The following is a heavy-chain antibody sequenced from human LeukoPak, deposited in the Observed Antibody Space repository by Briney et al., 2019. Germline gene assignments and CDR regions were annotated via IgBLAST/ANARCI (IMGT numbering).Heavy chain of an antibody. V-gene: IGHV3-64*01. CDR1: GGTFSSYA. J-gene: IGHJ4*02. Sequence: ASVKVSCRASGGTFSSYAMHWVRQAPGKGLEYVSAISSNGGSTYYANSVKGRFTISRDNSKNTLYLQMGSLRAEDMAVYYCARAISVAGTIMLDYWGQGTLVTVSS. D-gene: IGHD6-19*01. CDR2: ISSNGGST. CDR3: ARAISVAGTIMLDY.